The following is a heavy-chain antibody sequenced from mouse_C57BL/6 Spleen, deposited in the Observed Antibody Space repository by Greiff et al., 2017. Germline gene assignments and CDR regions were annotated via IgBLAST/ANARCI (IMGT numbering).Heavy chain of an antibody. D-gene: IGHD3-2*02. J-gene: IGHJ3*01. CDR1: GYTFTSYW. V-gene: IGHV1-55*01. CDR2: IYPGSGST. CDR3: ARGRSSGLWCAY. Sequence: QVQLQQPGAELVKPGASVKMSCKASGYTFTSYWITWVKQRPGQGLEWIGDIYPGSGSTNYNEKFKSKATLTVDTSTSTAYMQLSSLTSEDSAVFYCARGRSSGLWCAYWGQGTLVTVSA.